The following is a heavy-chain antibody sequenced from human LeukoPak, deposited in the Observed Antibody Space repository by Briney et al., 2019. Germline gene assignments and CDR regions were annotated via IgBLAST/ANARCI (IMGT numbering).Heavy chain of an antibody. D-gene: IGHD3-22*01. CDR1: VYTFTGYY. Sequence: GASVKVSCKASVYTFTGYYMHWVRQAPGQGLEWMRWINPKRDGRNYAQKFQGRVNMTRDTPISTAYMELSRLRSDDTAVYYCARVPRRYYDSSGYYYTYYFDYWGQGTLVTVS. V-gene: IGHV1-2*02. CDR3: ARVPRRYYDSSGYYYTYYFDY. J-gene: IGHJ4*02. CDR2: INPKRDGR.